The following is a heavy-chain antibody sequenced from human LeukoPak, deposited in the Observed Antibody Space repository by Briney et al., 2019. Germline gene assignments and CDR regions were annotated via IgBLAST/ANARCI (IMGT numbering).Heavy chain of an antibody. D-gene: IGHD2-21*02. V-gene: IGHV1-18*01. CDR2: ISGNKGNT. CDR1: GYTFSTYG. Sequence: ASVKVSCKASGYTFSTYGISWVRQAPGQGLEWMGWISGNKGNTNYAQKLQGRVTMTTDTSTSTAYMELRSLRSDDTAVYYCARTYIVVVTAIHYYYYGMDVWGQGTTVTVSS. CDR3: ARTYIVVVTAIHYYYYGMDV. J-gene: IGHJ6*02.